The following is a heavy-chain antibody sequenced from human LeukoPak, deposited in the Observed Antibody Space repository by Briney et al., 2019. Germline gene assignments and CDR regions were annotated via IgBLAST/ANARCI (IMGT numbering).Heavy chain of an antibody. CDR3: AKAGYYYDSSGYWYFDY. CDR1: GLTFSSYA. Sequence: GGSLRLSCAASGLTFSSYAMSWVRQAPGKVLEWVSAISGSGGSTYYTDSVKGRFTISRDNHKNTLYLQMNSLRAEDTAVYYCAKAGYYYDSSGYWYFDYWGQGTLVTVSS. CDR2: ISGSGGST. D-gene: IGHD3-22*01. J-gene: IGHJ4*02. V-gene: IGHV3-23*01.